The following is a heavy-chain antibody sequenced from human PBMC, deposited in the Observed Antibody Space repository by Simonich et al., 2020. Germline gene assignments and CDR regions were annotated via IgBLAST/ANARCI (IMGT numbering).Heavy chain of an antibody. CDR2: ISSSSSTI. CDR3: ARDSSYYAFDI. J-gene: IGHJ3*02. V-gene: IGHV3-48*01. CDR1: VFTFSSYS. Sequence: EVQLVESGGGLVQPGGSLRLSCAASVFTFSSYSMNWVRQAPGKGLEWVSYISSSSSTIYYADSVKGRFTISRDNAKNSLYLQMNSLRAEDTAVYYCARDSSYYAFDIWGQGTMVTVSS. D-gene: IGHD5-12*01.